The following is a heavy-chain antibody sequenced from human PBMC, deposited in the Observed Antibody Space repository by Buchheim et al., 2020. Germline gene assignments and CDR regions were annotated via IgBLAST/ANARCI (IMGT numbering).Heavy chain of an antibody. D-gene: IGHD3-10*01. CDR2: INHSGST. V-gene: IGHV4-34*01. J-gene: IGHJ6*03. CDR1: GGSFSCYY. CDR3: ARSRLYYLSSHHYYYYMDV. Sequence: QVQLQQWGAGLLKPSETLSLTCGVYGGSFSCYYWSWIRQPPGKGLEWIGEINHSGSTNYNPSLKSRVTISVDTSKNQFSLKLSSVTAADTAVYYCARSRLYYLSSHHYYYYMDVWGKGTT.